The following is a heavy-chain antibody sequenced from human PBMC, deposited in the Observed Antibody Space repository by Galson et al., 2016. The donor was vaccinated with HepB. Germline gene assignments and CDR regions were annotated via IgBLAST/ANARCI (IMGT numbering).Heavy chain of an antibody. Sequence: SLRLSCAASGFTFKNAYMIWVRQAPGKGLEWISYISPDSSSVYYADSVQGRFTISRDNAKNSLYLQMNSLRDDDTAVYYCARVADVLLKVYAHAAFDTWGQGTMVTVSS. CDR3: ARVADVLLKVYAHAAFDT. CDR1: GFTFKNAY. CDR2: ISPDSSSV. J-gene: IGHJ3*02. D-gene: IGHD2-8*01. V-gene: IGHV3-48*02.